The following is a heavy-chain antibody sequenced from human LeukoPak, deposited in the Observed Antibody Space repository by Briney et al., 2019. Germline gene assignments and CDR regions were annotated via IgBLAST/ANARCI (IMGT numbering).Heavy chain of an antibody. CDR3: ARSLSPSAAKIRREIYYFDY. V-gene: IGHV6-1*01. Sequence: SQTLSLTCAISGDSVSSISAAWNWIRQSPSRGLEWLGRTYYRSKWYNDYAVSVKSRITINPDTSKNQFSLQLNSVTPEDTAVYYCARSLSPSAAKIRREIYYFDYWGQGTLVTVSS. J-gene: IGHJ4*02. CDR1: GDSVSSISAA. D-gene: IGHD6-25*01. CDR2: TYYRSKWYN.